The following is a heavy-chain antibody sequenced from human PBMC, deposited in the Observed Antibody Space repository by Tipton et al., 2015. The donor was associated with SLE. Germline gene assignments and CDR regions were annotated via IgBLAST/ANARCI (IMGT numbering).Heavy chain of an antibody. Sequence: TLSLTCTVSGGSIGSHCWKWIRQPPGRGMEWIGYVCYTGSTSYNPSLKSRVIMSIDTSNSQFSLKLTSMTAADTAVYYCARWGMTTIWAFDLWGLGTMVTVSS. D-gene: IGHD4-17*01. CDR3: ARWGMTTIWAFDL. CDR1: GGSIGSHC. CDR2: VCYTGST. V-gene: IGHV4-59*11. J-gene: IGHJ3*01.